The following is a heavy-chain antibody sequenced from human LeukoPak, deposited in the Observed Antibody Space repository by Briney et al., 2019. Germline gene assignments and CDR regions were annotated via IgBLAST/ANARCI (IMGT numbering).Heavy chain of an antibody. CDR3: ARVHGPNWDYDAFDI. CDR1: GGSISSYY. J-gene: IGHJ3*02. V-gene: IGHV4-59*01. D-gene: IGHD1-7*01. Sequence: SETLSLTCTVSGGSISSYYWSWIRQPPGKGLEWIGYIYYSGSTNYNPSLKSRVTISVDTSKNQFSLKLSSVTAADTAVYYCARVHGPNWDYDAFDIWGQGTMVTVSS. CDR2: IYYSGST.